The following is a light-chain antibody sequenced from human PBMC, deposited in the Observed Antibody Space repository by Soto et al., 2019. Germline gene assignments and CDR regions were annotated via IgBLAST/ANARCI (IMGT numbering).Light chain of an antibody. J-gene: IGKJ1*01. CDR2: AAS. Sequence: DIQMTQSPSSLSASVGDRVTITCRASQGISNYLAWYQQKPGKVPKLLIYAASTLQSGVPSRFSGSGSGTDFTITIRSPQPEDAATYYCQKYNRAPRTFGQGTKVEIK. CDR1: QGISNY. V-gene: IGKV1-27*01. CDR3: QKYNRAPRT.